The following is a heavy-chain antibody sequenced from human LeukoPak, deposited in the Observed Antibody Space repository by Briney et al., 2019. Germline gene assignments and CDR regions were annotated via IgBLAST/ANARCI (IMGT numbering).Heavy chain of an antibody. CDR3: ARDSMSGIWFGEFQL. CDR1: GFTFSSYS. CDR2: IKQDGSEK. Sequence: GGSLRLPCAASGFTFSSYSMNWVRQAPGKGLEWVANIKQDGSEKYYVDSVKGRFTISRDNAKNSLYLQMNSLRAEDTAVYYCARDSMSGIWFGEFQLWGQGTLVTVSS. J-gene: IGHJ4*02. V-gene: IGHV3-7*01. D-gene: IGHD3-10*01.